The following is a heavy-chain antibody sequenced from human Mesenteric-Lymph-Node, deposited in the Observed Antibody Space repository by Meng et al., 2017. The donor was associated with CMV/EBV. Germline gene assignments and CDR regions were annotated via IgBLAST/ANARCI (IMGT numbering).Heavy chain of an antibody. J-gene: IGHJ4*02. V-gene: IGHV3-74*03. CDR2: MNNDGSSK. CDR3: ARASPPPRDKGLLVVTFYYFDS. Sequence: GGSLRLSCAASGFTFNNYWMYWVRQVPGKGLVWVSRMNNDGSSKTYADSVKGRFTISRDNAKNTLYLQMDSLRDEDTAVYYCARASPPPRDKGLLVVTFYYFDSWGQGTLVTVSS. CDR1: GFTFNNYW. D-gene: IGHD2-15*01.